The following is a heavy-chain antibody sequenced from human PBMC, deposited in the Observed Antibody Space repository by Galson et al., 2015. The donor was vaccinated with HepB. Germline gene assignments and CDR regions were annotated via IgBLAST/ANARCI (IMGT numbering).Heavy chain of an antibody. V-gene: IGHV1-18*04. Sequence: QSGAEVKKPGASVKVSCKASGYTFTSHGISWVRQAPGQGLEWMGWISAYNGNTNYAQKLQGRVTMTTDTSTSTAYMELRSLRSDDTAVYYCARDFAPGAYGPSGGYWGQGTLVTVSS. J-gene: IGHJ4*02. CDR2: ISAYNGNT. CDR3: ARDFAPGAYGPSGGY. D-gene: IGHD1-26*01. CDR1: GYTFTSHG.